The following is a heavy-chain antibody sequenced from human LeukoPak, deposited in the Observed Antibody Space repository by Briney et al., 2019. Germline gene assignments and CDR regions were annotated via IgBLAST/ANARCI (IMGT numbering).Heavy chain of an antibody. CDR3: ARGHPYDSGRSPHYFDH. CDR1: GYSFITYD. Sequence: GASVKVSCKTSGYSFITYDIQWVRQAPGQRLEWMGWINTGNGITKYSQNFLGRVILTRDVFARTAFMELSSLTSTDTAIYYCARGHPYDSGRSPHYFDHWGQGTLVTVSS. V-gene: IGHV1-3*04. J-gene: IGHJ4*02. D-gene: IGHD3-10*01. CDR2: INTGNGIT.